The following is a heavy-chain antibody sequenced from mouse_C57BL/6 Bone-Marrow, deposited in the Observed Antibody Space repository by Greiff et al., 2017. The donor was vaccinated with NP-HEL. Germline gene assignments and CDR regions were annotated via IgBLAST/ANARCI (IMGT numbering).Heavy chain of an antibody. CDR2: IDPENGDT. CDR1: GFNIKDDY. CDR3: TTGGGYFDY. J-gene: IGHJ2*01. Sequence: EVQVVESGAELVRPGASVKLSCTASGFNIKDDYMHWVKQRPEQGLEWIGWIDPENGDTEYASKFQGKATITADTSSNTAYLQLSSLTSEDTAVYYCTTGGGYFDYWGQGTTLTVSS. V-gene: IGHV14-4*01.